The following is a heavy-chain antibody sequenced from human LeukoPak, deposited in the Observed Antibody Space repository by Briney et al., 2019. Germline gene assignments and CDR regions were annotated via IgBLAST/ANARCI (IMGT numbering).Heavy chain of an antibody. Sequence: PSETLSLTCTVSGGSISTTGYYWAWIRQPPGKGLQRIASIYYSGSTYYNSSLKSRVTISVDTSKNQFSLNLSSVTAADTAVYYCARGVPAAVTNYFDYWGQGTLVTVSS. CDR3: ARGVPAAVTNYFDY. J-gene: IGHJ4*02. V-gene: IGHV4-39*07. CDR1: GGSISTTGYY. D-gene: IGHD2-2*01. CDR2: IYYSGST.